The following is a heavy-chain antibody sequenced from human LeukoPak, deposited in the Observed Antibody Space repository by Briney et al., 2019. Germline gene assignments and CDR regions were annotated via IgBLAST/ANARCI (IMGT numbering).Heavy chain of an antibody. D-gene: IGHD6-19*01. V-gene: IGHV3-21*06. Sequence: GGSLRLSCAASGFTFSSYSMNWVRQAPGKGLEWVSSISSSSSYIYYADSVKGRFTISRDNAKNSLYLQMNILRAEDTAVYYCARDASGWYYYYMDVWGKGTTVTVSS. CDR2: ISSSSSYI. CDR1: GFTFSSYS. CDR3: ARDASGWYYYYMDV. J-gene: IGHJ6*03.